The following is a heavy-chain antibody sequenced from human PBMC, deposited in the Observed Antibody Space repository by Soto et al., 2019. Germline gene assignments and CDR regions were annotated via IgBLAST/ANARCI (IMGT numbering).Heavy chain of an antibody. D-gene: IGHD3-10*01. Sequence: GGSLRLSCAASGFTFSSYSMNWVRQAPGKGLEWVSYISSSSSTIYYADSVKGRFTISRDNAKNSLYLQMNSLRAEDTAVYYCARDTSMVRGVIHYWGQGTLVTVSS. V-gene: IGHV3-48*01. CDR3: ARDTSMVRGVIHY. J-gene: IGHJ4*02. CDR2: ISSSSSTI. CDR1: GFTFSSYS.